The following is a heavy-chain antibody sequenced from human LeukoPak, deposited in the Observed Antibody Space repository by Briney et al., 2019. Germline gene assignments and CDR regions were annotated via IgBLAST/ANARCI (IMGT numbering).Heavy chain of an antibody. CDR1: GYTFTSYG. CDR3: ARDVNWYFDL. Sequence: GASVKVSCKASGYTFTSYGISWVRQAPGQGLEWMGIINPSGGSTSYAQKFQGRVTMTRDMSTSTVYMELSSLRSEDTAVYYCARDVNWYFDLWGRGTLVTVSS. CDR2: INPSGGST. J-gene: IGHJ2*01. V-gene: IGHV1-46*01.